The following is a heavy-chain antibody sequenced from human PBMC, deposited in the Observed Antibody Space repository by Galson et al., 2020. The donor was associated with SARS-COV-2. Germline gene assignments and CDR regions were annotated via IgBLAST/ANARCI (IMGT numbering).Heavy chain of an antibody. CDR3: AREWGDINSSVFDY. CDR1: GYTFISFY. V-gene: IGHV1-46*04. Sequence: ASVKVSCKASGYTFISFYIHWVRQAPGQGLEWMGVINPSGDITSYAQKLRGRVTVTRDMSTQTVYMELSSLTSEDTAVYYCAREWGDINSSVFDYWGQGSLVVLSS. CDR2: INPSGDIT. J-gene: IGHJ4*02. D-gene: IGHD2-21*01.